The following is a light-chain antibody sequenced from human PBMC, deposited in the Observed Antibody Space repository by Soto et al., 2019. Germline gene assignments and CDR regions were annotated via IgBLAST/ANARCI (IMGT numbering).Light chain of an antibody. J-gene: IGKJ4*01. Sequence: DIQLTQSPSFLSASVGNRLTITCRASQDIRSSLAWYQQKPGKAPNLLIYTVSTLQSGVPSRFRGSRSGTEFTLTISSLQPEDFATYYCQQFNSSPFTFGGGTKGEI. CDR3: QQFNSSPFT. CDR2: TVS. V-gene: IGKV1-9*01. CDR1: QDIRSS.